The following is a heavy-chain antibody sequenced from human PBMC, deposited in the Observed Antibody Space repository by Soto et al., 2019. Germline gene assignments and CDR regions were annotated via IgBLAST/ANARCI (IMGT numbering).Heavy chain of an antibody. J-gene: IGHJ6*02. CDR2: IYHSGST. Sequence: SETLSLTCAVSGYSISSGYYWGWIRQPPGKGLEWIGSIYHSGSTYYNPSLKSRVTISVDTSKNQFSLKLSSVTAADMAVYYCARDVMSIVVVPAAIGGMDVWGQGTTVTVSS. CDR1: GYSISSGYY. CDR3: ARDVMSIVVVPAAIGGMDV. D-gene: IGHD2-2*01. V-gene: IGHV4-38-2*02.